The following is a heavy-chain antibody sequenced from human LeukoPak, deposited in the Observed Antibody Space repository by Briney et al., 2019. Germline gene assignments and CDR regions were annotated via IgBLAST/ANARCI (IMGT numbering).Heavy chain of an antibody. D-gene: IGHD3-3*01. CDR2: ISAYNGNT. J-gene: IGHJ4*02. CDR1: GYTFTSYG. V-gene: IGHV1-18*01. CDR3: ARGGFTIFGVGCFDY. Sequence: ASVKVSCKASGYTFTSYGIRWVRQAPGQGLEWMGWISAYNGNTNYAQKLQGRVTMTTDTSTSTAYMELRSLRSDDTAVYYCARGGFTIFGVGCFDYWGQGTLVTVSS.